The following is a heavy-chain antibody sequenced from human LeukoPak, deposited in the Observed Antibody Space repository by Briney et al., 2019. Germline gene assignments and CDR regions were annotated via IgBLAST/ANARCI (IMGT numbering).Heavy chain of an antibody. D-gene: IGHD3-9*01. V-gene: IGHV3-15*01. CDR2: IKSKTDAGTT. J-gene: IGHJ4*02. CDR3: TTASYYDILTGFFT. CDR1: GFTFSNAW. Sequence: GGSLRLSCAASGFTFSNAWMSWGRQAPGKGLEWVGRIKSKTDAGTTDYAAPVKGRFTISRDDSKNTLYLQMNSLKTEDTAVYYCTTASYYDILTGFFTWGQGTLVTVSS.